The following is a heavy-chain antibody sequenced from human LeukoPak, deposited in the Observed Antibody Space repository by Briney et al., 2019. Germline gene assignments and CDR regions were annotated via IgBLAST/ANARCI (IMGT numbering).Heavy chain of an antibody. Sequence: SETLSLTCAVYGGSFSDYNWNWIRQPPGKGLEWIGEINHSGATSYNPSLKSRVTISVDPPKNRFSLKLSSVTAADTAIYYCARPGADGYGHDYWGQGTLVTSSS. D-gene: IGHD5-24*01. V-gene: IGHV4-34*01. CDR1: GGSFSDYN. CDR3: ARPGADGYGHDY. CDR2: INHSGAT. J-gene: IGHJ4*02.